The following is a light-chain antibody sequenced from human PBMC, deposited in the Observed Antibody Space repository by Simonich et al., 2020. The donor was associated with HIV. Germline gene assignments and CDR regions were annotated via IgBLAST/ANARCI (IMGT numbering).Light chain of an antibody. CDR1: QSVFYSSNNKNY. J-gene: IGKJ2*02. Sequence: DIVMTQSPDSLAVSLGERATINCKSSQSVFYSSNNKNYLAWYQQKPGQPPQLLISWASTRESGVPDRFSGSGSVTDFTLTISSLQAEDVALYYCQHYYITPRTFGQGTKLEIK. V-gene: IGKV4-1*01. CDR2: WAS. CDR3: QHYYITPRT.